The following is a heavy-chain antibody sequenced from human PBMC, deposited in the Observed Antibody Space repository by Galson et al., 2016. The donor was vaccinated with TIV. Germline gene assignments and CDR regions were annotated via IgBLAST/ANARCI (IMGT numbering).Heavy chain of an antibody. CDR1: GYSFTGYY. CDR3: IRDLGRLRDF. D-gene: IGHD7-27*01. J-gene: IGHJ4*02. Sequence: VKVSCKASGYSFTGYYMHWVRQAPGQGLEWMGVIDPTYGGTTFAQKFQALVTMTRDTSTSTVCMEVSGLKSDDTAVYYCIRDLGRLRDFWGQGTLVTVSS. CDR2: IDPTYGGT. V-gene: IGHV1-46*03.